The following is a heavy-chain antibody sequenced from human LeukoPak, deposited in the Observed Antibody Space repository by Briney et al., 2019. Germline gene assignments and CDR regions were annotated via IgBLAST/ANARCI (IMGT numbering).Heavy chain of an antibody. Sequence: GGSLRLSCAASGFPISDYWMSCVRQAPGKGLEWVASISPDGSVKHYVDSVKGRFTISRDNAKNSLSLQMNSPRAEDTAVYFCARLLGMVTTFDIWGQGTVVTVSS. CDR1: GFPISDYW. CDR3: ARLLGMVTTFDI. CDR2: ISPDGSVK. D-gene: IGHD5-24*01. J-gene: IGHJ3*02. V-gene: IGHV3-7*02.